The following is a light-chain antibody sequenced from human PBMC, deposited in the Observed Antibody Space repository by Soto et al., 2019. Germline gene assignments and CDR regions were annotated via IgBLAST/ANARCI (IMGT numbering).Light chain of an antibody. CDR1: SSDVGSYNL. CDR2: EVS. CDR3: CSYAGSSTYV. J-gene: IGLJ1*01. Sequence: QSALTQPASVSGSPGQSITISCTGTSSDVGSYNLVSWYQQHPGKAPKLMIYEVSKRPSGVSNRFSGSKSGNTACLTISGLQAEDEADYYCCSYAGSSTYVFGTGTQLTVL. V-gene: IGLV2-23*02.